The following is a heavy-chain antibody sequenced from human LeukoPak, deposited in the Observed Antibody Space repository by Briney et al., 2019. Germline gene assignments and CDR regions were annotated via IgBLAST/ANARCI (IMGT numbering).Heavy chain of an antibody. Sequence: PGGSLRLSCAASGFTFSSYAMHWVRQAPGKGLEYVSAISSNGGSTYYANSVKGRFTISRDNSRNTLYLQMGSLRAEDMAVYYCARANLGSSWYGGESDYWGQGTLVTVSS. CDR2: ISSNGGST. CDR1: GFTFSSYA. CDR3: ARANLGSSWYGGESDY. J-gene: IGHJ4*02. V-gene: IGHV3-64*01. D-gene: IGHD6-13*01.